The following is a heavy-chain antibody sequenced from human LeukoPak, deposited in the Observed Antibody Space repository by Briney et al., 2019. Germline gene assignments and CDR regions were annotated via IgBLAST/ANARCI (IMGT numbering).Heavy chain of an antibody. V-gene: IGHV4-61*05. Sequence: SETLSLTCTVSGGSISSSSYYWGWIRQPPGKGLEWIGYIYYSGSTNYNPSLKSRVTISVDTSKNQFSLKLSSVTAADTAVYYCARGSSGYYFDYWGQGTLVTVSS. CDR3: ARGSSGYYFDY. CDR1: GGSISSSSYY. CDR2: IYYSGST. D-gene: IGHD6-25*01. J-gene: IGHJ4*02.